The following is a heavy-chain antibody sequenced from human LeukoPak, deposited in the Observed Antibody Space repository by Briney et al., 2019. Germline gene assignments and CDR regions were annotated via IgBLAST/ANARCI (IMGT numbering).Heavy chain of an antibody. V-gene: IGHV3-48*04. CDR2: ISGSGRII. CDR1: GFTFEDYS. CDR3: ARGQGAFDI. J-gene: IGHJ3*02. Sequence: GGSLRLSCAASGFTFEDYSMTWVRQAPGKGLEWFSYISGSGRIIYYADSVKGRFTISRDNAKNSLYLQMNSLRVEDTAVYYCARGQGAFDIWGQGTMVTVSS.